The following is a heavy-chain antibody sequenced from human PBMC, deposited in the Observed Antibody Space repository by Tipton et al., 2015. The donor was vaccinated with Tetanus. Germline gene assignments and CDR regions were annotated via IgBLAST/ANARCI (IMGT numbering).Heavy chain of an antibody. J-gene: IGHJ4*02. D-gene: IGHD3-22*01. CDR2: IFYSGTT. Sequence: TLSLTCTVSGGSISSSNYYWGWIRQPPGKGLEWIGRIFYSGTTNYYPSLKSRVTISVDTSKNQFSLRLSSVTAADTATYYCARGRGTYFFDSSGYYPKYYIDSWGQGTRVTVSS. CDR1: GGSISSSNYY. V-gene: IGHV4-39*01. CDR3: ARGRGTYFFDSSGYYPKYYIDS.